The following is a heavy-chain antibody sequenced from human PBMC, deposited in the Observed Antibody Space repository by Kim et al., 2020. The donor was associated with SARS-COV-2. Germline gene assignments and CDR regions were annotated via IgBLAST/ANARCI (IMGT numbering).Heavy chain of an antibody. Sequence: GGSLRLSCAASGFTFSSYAMSWVRQAPGKGLEWVSAISGSGGSTYYADSVKGRFTISRDNSKNTLYLQMNSLRAEDTAVYYCAKDLEKRYYDFWSGYLGGHGYFDYWGQGTLVTVSS. J-gene: IGHJ4*02. CDR2: ISGSGGST. CDR3: AKDLEKRYYDFWSGYLGGHGYFDY. CDR1: GFTFSSYA. V-gene: IGHV3-23*01. D-gene: IGHD3-3*01.